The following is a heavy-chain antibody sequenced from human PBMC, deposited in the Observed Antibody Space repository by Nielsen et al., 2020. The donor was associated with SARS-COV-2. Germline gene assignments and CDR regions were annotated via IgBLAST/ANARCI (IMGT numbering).Heavy chain of an antibody. V-gene: IGHV3-30-3*01. CDR1: GFTFSSYA. J-gene: IGHJ4*02. CDR3: ARDLERGSGWSPIGDY. CDR2: ISYDGSNK. D-gene: IGHD6-19*01. Sequence: GGSLRLSCAASGFTFSSYAMHWVRQAPGKGLEWVAVISYDGSNKYYADSVKGRFTISRDNAKNSLYLQMNSLRAEDTAVYYCARDLERGSGWSPIGDYWGQGTLVTVSS.